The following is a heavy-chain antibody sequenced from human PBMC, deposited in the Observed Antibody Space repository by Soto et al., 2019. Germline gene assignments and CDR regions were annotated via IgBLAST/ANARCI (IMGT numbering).Heavy chain of an antibody. Sequence: QVQLQESGPGLVKPSGTLSLTCAVSSRSISSSNWWSWVRQPPGKGLEWIGEIYYSGSANYNPSLKSRVTISVDKSNNQFSLRLSSVTAADTAIYYCAANGLYCLDYWGQGTQVTVSS. J-gene: IGHJ4*02. CDR3: AANGLYCLDY. CDR2: IYYSGSA. D-gene: IGHD1-26*01. CDR1: SRSISSSNW. V-gene: IGHV4-4*02.